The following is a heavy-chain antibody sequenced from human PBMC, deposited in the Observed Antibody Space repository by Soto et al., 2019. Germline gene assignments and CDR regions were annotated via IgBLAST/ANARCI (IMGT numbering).Heavy chain of an antibody. D-gene: IGHD2-15*01. V-gene: IGHV1-8*01. J-gene: IGHJ1*01. CDR2: MNPNSGNT. CDR1: GYTFTSYD. Sequence: QVQLVQSGAEVRKPGASVRVSCKASGYTFTSYDINWVRQATGQGLEWMGWMNPNSGNTGYSQKFQGRVTMTRNTSTSTAYMELSSLRSEDTAVYFCARGQIPYSSHGSCHSWEFFHHWGQCTLVTVSP. CDR3: ARGQIPYSSHGSCHSWEFFHH.